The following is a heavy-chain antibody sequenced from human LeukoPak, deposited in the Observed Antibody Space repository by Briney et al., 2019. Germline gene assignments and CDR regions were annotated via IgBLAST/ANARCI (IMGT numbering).Heavy chain of an antibody. Sequence: PGGSLRLSCAASGFTFSSYWMHWVRQAPGKGLEWVASIKQDGSEKYYVDSVKGRFTISRDNAKNSLYLQMNSLRAEDTALYYCARAPGEGWFDPWGQGTLVTVSS. CDR2: IKQDGSEK. V-gene: IGHV3-7*01. CDR3: ARAPGEGWFDP. J-gene: IGHJ5*02. CDR1: GFTFSSYW. D-gene: IGHD4-17*01.